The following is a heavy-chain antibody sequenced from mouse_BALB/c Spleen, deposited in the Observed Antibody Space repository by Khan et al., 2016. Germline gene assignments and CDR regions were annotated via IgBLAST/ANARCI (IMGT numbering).Heavy chain of an antibody. CDR3: ARSYYGYFAMDY. Sequence: QVQLKQSGTELPRPGASVKLSCKASGYTFTDYYVNWVKQRTGQGLEWIGEIFPGSGSTYYNEKFKGKATLTADTSSSTAYMQLSSLTSEDSAVYFCARSYYGYFAMDYWGHGTSVIVSS. CDR2: IFPGSGST. J-gene: IGHJ4*01. D-gene: IGHD1-2*01. V-gene: IGHV1-77*01. CDR1: GYTFTDYY.